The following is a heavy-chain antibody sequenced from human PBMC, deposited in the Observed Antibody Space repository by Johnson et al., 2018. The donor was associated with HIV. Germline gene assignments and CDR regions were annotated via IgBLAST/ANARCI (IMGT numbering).Heavy chain of an antibody. CDR1: GFTFHEYA. V-gene: IGHV3-13*01. CDR3: ARAPGWFDAFDI. CDR2: IGIAGDT. Sequence: VQLVESGGGLVQPGRSLRLPCVGSGFTFHEYAMHWVRQIPGKGLEWVSGIGIAGDTNYQGSVKGRFTISRDNSKNTLYLQMGSLRAEDMAVYYCARAPGWFDAFDIWGQGTMVTVSS. D-gene: IGHD6-19*01. J-gene: IGHJ3*02.